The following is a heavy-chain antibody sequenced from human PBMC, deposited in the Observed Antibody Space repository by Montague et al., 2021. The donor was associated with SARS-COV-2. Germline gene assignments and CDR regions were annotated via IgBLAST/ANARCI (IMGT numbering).Heavy chain of an antibody. CDR1: GESFSDYY. CDR3: AGGVSSVNMIRVVSGFAYYLDY. Sequence: SETLSLTCAVYGESFSDYYWSWIRQPPGKGLEWIGEVNHSGKTNSNPSLKSRVTISADTSKNQFSLKLGSVTTADTAVYFCAGGVSSVNMIRVVSGFAYYLDYWGQGSLVTVSS. J-gene: IGHJ4*02. V-gene: IGHV4-34*01. D-gene: IGHD3-22*01. CDR2: VNHSGKT.